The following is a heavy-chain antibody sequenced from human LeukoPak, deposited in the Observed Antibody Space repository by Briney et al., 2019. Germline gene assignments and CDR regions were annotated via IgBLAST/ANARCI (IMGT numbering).Heavy chain of an antibody. V-gene: IGHV4-39*07. CDR3: AREYYYDSSGYTFPFDY. Sequence: SETLSLTCTVSGGSISSSSYYWGWLRQPPGKGLEWIGSIYYSGSTYYNPSLKSRVTISVDTSKNQFSLKLSSVTAADTAVYYCAREYYYDSSGYTFPFDYWGQGTLVTVSS. D-gene: IGHD3-22*01. J-gene: IGHJ4*02. CDR1: GGSISSSSYY. CDR2: IYYSGST.